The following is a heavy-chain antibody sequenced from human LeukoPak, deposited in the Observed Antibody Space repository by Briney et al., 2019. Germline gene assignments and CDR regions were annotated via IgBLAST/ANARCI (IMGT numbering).Heavy chain of an antibody. CDR3: ARHKEWLTFDY. D-gene: IGHD5-12*01. CDR1: GGSISSGGYY. CDR2: IYYSGST. Sequence: SETLSLTCTVSGGSISSGGYYWSWIRQHPGKGLEWIGYIYYSGSTYYNPSLKSRVTISVDTSKNQFSLKLSSVTAADTAVYYCARHKEWLTFDYWGQGTLVTVSP. V-gene: IGHV4-31*03. J-gene: IGHJ4*02.